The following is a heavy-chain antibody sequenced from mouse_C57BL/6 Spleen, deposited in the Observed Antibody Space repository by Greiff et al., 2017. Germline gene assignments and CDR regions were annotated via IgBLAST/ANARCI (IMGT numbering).Heavy chain of an antibody. CDR3: ARARSCGTSGAY. CDR1: GYTFTNYW. V-gene: IGHV1-72*01. CDR2: IDPKSGGT. D-gene: IGHD3-1*01. Sequence: VQLQQPGAELVKPGASVKLSCKASGYTFTNYWMHWVKQSPGRGLEWIGRIDPKSGGTRYNEKFKSKATLTVDKSSSTAYMELRSLTSEDSAVYDGARARSCGTSGAYWGQGTLVTVSA. J-gene: IGHJ3*01.